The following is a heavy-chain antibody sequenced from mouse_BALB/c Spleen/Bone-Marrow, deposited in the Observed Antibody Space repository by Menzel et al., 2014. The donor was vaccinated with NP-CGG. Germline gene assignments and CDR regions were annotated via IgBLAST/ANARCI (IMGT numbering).Heavy chain of an antibody. CDR1: GFTFTDYY. CDR3: ARDVGNYVRFAY. V-gene: IGHV7-3*02. Sequence: EVKVVESGGGLVQPGGSLRLSCATSGFTFTDYYMSWVRQPPGKALEWLGFIRNKANGYTTEYSASVKGRFTIPRDNSQSILYLQMNTLRAEDSATYYCARDVGNYVRFAYWGQGTLVTVSA. CDR2: IRNKANGYTT. J-gene: IGHJ3*01. D-gene: IGHD2-1*01.